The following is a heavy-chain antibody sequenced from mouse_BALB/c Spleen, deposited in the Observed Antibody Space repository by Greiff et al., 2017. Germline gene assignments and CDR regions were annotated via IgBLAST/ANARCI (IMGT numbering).Heavy chain of an antibody. CDR3: ARGEWLRRFAY. CDR2: INPSTGYT. Sequence: VKLMESGAELAKPGASVKMSCKASGYTFTSYWMHWVKQRPGQGLEWIGYINPSTGYTEYNQKFKDKATLTADKSSSTAYMQLSSLTSEDSAVYYCARGEWLRRFAYWGQGTLVTVSA. D-gene: IGHD2-2*01. CDR1: GYTFTSYW. V-gene: IGHV1-7*01. J-gene: IGHJ3*01.